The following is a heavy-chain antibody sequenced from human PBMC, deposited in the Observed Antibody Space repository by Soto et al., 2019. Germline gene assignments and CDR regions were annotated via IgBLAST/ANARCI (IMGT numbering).Heavy chain of an antibody. CDR2: ISYDGSNK. D-gene: IGHD3-22*01. Sequence: GGSLRLSCAASGFTFSSYAMHWVRQAPGKGLEWVAVISYDGSNKYYADSVKGRFTISRDNSKNTLYLQMNSLRAEDTAVYYCARDGGDSSGYYPPDYWGQGTLVTVSS. CDR3: ARDGGDSSGYYPPDY. J-gene: IGHJ4*02. V-gene: IGHV3-30-3*01. CDR1: GFTFSSYA.